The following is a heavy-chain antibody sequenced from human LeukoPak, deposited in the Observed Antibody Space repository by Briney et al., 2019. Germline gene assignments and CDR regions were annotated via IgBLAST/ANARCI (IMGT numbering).Heavy chain of an antibody. CDR1: GGSINTDNYD. CDR3: ARNLVPYFGELDP. D-gene: IGHD3-10*01. V-gene: IGHV4-31*03. CDR2: IHHTGTT. J-gene: IGHJ5*02. Sequence: SETLSLTCTVSGGSINTDNYDWSWIRQSPVKGLEWIGYIHHTGTTYYNPSLRSRVSISVFTSNNQFSLTLISVTAADTAVYYCARNLVPYFGELDPWGRGTLVTVSS.